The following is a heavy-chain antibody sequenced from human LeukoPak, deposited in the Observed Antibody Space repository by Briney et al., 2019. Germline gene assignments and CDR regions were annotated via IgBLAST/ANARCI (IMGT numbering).Heavy chain of an antibody. CDR3: ARRRSDPGAFDI. J-gene: IGHJ3*02. V-gene: IGHV4-39*01. Sequence: KSSETLSLTCSVSGGSVTNTSGYYWAWIRQSPGKRLDWIGSFYYRGNTYYNLSLESRLTISVDTSKNQFSLKMSSVTATDTAIYYCARRRSDPGAFDIWGQGTQVTVSS. CDR1: GGSVTNTSGYY. D-gene: IGHD2-21*02. CDR2: FYYRGNT.